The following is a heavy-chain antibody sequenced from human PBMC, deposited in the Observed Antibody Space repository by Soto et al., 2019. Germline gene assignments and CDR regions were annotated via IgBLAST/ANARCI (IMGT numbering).Heavy chain of an antibody. V-gene: IGHV4-4*02. J-gene: IGHJ1*01. Sequence: QVQLQESGPGLVKPSGPLSLTCAVSGDSINNSNWWTWVRQPPGKGLEWIGEVFHSGDTNYNPYLKRRITVSTDKSRNQFSLTLNAVTSADTAVYYCATRGGRVTTWGQGILVTVSS. CDR3: ATRGGRVTT. D-gene: IGHD4-17*01. CDR2: VFHSGDT. CDR1: GDSINNSNW.